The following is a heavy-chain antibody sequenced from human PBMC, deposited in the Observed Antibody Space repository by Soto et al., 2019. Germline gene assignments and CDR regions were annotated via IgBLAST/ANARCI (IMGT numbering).Heavy chain of an antibody. D-gene: IGHD3-10*01. CDR2: ISYDGSNK. CDR3: ARDSARGYYASFDY. V-gene: IGHV3-30-3*01. J-gene: IGHJ4*02. CDR1: GFTFSSYA. Sequence: GSLKLSCSAAGFTFSSYAMHWVRQAPGKGLEWVAVISYDGSNKYYADSVKGRFTISRDNSKNTLYLQMNSLRAEDTAVYYCARDSARGYYASFDYWGQGTLVTVSS.